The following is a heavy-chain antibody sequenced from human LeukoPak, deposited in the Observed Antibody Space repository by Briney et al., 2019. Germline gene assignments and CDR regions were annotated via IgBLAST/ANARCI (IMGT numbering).Heavy chain of an antibody. D-gene: IGHD2-2*02. CDR3: ARHRDCSPSSCYTSWFDP. J-gene: IGHJ5*02. CDR2: IYYSGST. V-gene: IGHV4-39*01. Sequence: SETLSLTCTVSGGSISSSNYYWGRIRQPPGKGLEWIGSIYYSGSTYYNLSLKSRVTISVDTSKIQFSLKLNSVTAADTAVYYCARHRDCSPSSCYTSWFDPWGQGTLVTVSS. CDR1: GGSISSSNYY.